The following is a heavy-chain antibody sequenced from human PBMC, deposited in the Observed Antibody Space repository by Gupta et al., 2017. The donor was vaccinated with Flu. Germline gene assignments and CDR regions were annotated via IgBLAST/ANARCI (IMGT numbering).Heavy chain of an antibody. D-gene: IGHD3-3*01. CDR1: GFTFSSYG. CDR2: ISYDGSNK. J-gene: IGHJ4*02. CDR3: AKGAPSHDFWSGYFDY. V-gene: IGHV3-30*18. Sequence: QVQLVESGGGVVQPGRSRRLSCAASGFTFSSYGMHWVRQAPGKGLEWVAVISYDGSNKYYADSVKGRFTISRDNSKNTLYLQMNSLRAEDTAVYYCAKGAPSHDFWSGYFDYWGQGTLVTVSS.